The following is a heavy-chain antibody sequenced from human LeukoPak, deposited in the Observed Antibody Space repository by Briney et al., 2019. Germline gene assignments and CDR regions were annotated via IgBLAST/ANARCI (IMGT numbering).Heavy chain of an antibody. Sequence: GGSLRLSCAASGFTFSSYAMHWVRQAPGKGLEWVAVISYDGSSKYYADSVKGRFTISRDNSKNTLYLQMNSLRAEDTAVYYCARDGGNSGAFDIWGQGTMVTVSS. J-gene: IGHJ3*02. CDR3: ARDGGNSGAFDI. CDR1: GFTFSSYA. D-gene: IGHD4-23*01. V-gene: IGHV3-30-3*01. CDR2: ISYDGSSK.